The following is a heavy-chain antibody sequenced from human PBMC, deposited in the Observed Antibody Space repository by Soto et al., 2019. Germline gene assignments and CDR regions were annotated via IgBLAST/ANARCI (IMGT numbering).Heavy chain of an antibody. D-gene: IGHD4-17*01. CDR1: GGSISSYY. CDR3: ARDYGGILDY. Sequence: SETLSLTFTVSGGSISSYYWSWIRQPPGKGLEWIGYIYYSGSTNYNPSLKSRVTISVDTSKNQFSLKLSSVTAADTAVYYCARDYGGILDYWGQGTLVTVSS. J-gene: IGHJ4*02. CDR2: IYYSGST. V-gene: IGHV4-59*01.